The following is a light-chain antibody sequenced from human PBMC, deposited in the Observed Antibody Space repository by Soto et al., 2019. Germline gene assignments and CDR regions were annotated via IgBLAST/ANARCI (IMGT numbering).Light chain of an antibody. CDR3: QQYGSIPLT. V-gene: IGKV3-20*01. CDR2: RVS. Sequence: EVVLTQSPGILSLSPGERATLSCRASQSISNNYLAWYQQKPGQAPRVLIYRVSSRATGIPDRFSGGGSGTDFTLTISRLEPEDFAVYYCQQYGSIPLTFGGGTNVEIK. J-gene: IGKJ4*01. CDR1: QSISNNY.